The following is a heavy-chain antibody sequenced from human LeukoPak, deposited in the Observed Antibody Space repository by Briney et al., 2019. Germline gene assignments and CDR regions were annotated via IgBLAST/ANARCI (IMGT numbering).Heavy chain of an antibody. D-gene: IGHD3-10*01. CDR1: GFTFDDYG. CDR3: AKEYGSGSYYLGY. Sequence: GSLRLSCAASGFTFDDYGMSWVRQAPGKGLEWVSGINWNSGSIGYADSVKGRFTISRDNAKNSLYLQMNSLRAEDTALYYCAKEYGSGSYYLGYWGQGTLVTVSS. V-gene: IGHV3-20*04. J-gene: IGHJ4*02. CDR2: INWNSGSI.